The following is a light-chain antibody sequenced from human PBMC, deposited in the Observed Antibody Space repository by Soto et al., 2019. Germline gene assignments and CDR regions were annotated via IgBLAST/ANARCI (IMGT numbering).Light chain of an antibody. CDR2: GAS. CDR1: QSIYIY. CDR3: EQSYSPIS. V-gene: IGKV1-39*01. Sequence: DPQMTQYPSSLSAYVKDTVTITFRESQSIYIYLNWYQQTPGKAPNLLIFGASTLQSGVPSRFSGSGSGTDFTLTICGLQPEDFATYYCEQSYSPISFGEGTRLEIK. J-gene: IGKJ5*01.